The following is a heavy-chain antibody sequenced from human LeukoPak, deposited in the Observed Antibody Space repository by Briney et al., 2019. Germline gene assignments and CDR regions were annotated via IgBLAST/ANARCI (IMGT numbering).Heavy chain of an antibody. CDR3: AKRGSSETRWYPFDY. V-gene: IGHV3-23*01. CDR2: ISGGGDST. Sequence: GGSLRLSCVGSGFIFGKYAITWVRQAPGKGLEWVSTISGGGDSTWNADSVKGRFTVSRDNSKNTLYLQMSSLRVEDTAVYYCAKRGSSETRWYPFDYWGQGTLVTVSS. J-gene: IGHJ4*02. CDR1: GFIFGKYA. D-gene: IGHD2-15*01.